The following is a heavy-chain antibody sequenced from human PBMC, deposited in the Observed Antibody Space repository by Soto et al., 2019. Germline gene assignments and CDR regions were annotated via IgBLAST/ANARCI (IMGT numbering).Heavy chain of an antibody. CDR2: IIPMFAAT. Sequence: QVQLAQSGAEMTKPGSSVKVSCRASGGSVSDFAFSWVRQAPGQGLEWMGGIIPMFAATKYAQRLQDRVTITADESTNTVYLALNSLTSEDTAIYYCARGAIVAVPAALSSYHDYTNYRFDSWGQGTLVTVSS. J-gene: IGHJ4*02. D-gene: IGHD2-15*01. CDR3: ARGAIVAVPAALSSYHDYTNYRFDS. V-gene: IGHV1-69*01. CDR1: GGSVSDFA.